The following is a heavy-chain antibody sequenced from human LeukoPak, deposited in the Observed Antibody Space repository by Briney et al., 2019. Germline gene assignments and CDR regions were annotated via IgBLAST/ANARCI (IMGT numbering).Heavy chain of an antibody. J-gene: IGHJ4*02. D-gene: IGHD3-22*01. CDR1: GYTFTSYY. CDR3: ARDRKAYYYESSGYPDFEY. V-gene: IGHV1-46*01. Sequence: GALVKVSCKASGYTFTSYYMHWVRQAPGQGLEWMGIINPSGGSTSYAQKFQGRVTMTRDTSTSTVYMELSSLRSEDTAVYYCARDRKAYYYESSGYPDFEYWGQGTLVTVSS. CDR2: INPSGGST.